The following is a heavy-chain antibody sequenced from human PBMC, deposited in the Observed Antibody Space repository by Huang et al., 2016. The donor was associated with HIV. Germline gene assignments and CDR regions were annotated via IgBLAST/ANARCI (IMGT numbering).Heavy chain of an antibody. CDR1: EYTLTALS. D-gene: IGHD3-9*01. V-gene: IGHV1-24*01. Sequence: QVQLVQSRAEVKKPGASVKVSCKVSEYTLTALSIHWVRQPPGTGLDWMGGFDPEIGETIYEQKCQGRATMTEDTATETAFRELSGLRPEDKAVYYCATGFDVFFDFWGQGTLVTVSS. CDR3: ATGFDVFFDF. CDR2: FDPEIGET. J-gene: IGHJ4*02.